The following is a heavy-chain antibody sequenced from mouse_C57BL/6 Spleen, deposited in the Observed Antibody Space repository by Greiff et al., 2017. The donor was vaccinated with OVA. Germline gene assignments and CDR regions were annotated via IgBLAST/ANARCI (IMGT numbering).Heavy chain of an antibody. CDR2: ISSGSSTI. Sequence: EVKLVESGGGLVKPGGSLKLSCAASGFTFSDSGMHWVRQAPEKGLEWVAYISSGSSTIYYADTVKGRFTISRDNAKNTLFLQMTSLRSEDTAMYYCARTTTVPLFDYWGQGTTLTVSS. V-gene: IGHV5-17*01. CDR1: GFTFSDSG. CDR3: ARTTTVPLFDY. J-gene: IGHJ2*01. D-gene: IGHD1-1*01.